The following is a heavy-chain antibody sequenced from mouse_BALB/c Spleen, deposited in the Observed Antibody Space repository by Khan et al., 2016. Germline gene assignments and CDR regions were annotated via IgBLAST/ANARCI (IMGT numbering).Heavy chain of an antibody. CDR1: GFNIKDTY. Sequence: VQLQESGAELVKPGASVKLSCTASGFNIKDTYMHWVKQRPEQGLEWIGRIDPANGNTKYDPKFQGKATITADTSSNTAYLQLSSLTSEDSAVYYCARGRAAFAYWGQGTLVTVSA. V-gene: IGHV14-3*02. J-gene: IGHJ3*01. CDR3: ARGRAAFAY. CDR2: IDPANGNT.